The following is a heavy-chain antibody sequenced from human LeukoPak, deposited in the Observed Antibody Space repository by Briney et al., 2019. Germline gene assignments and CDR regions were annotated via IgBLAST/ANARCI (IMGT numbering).Heavy chain of an antibody. V-gene: IGHV3-13*01. J-gene: IGHJ4*02. CDR2: IGTAGDT. CDR3: ARAREYYYDSSGYSLDY. D-gene: IGHD3-22*01. CDR1: GFTFGSFG. Sequence: GGSLRLSCAASGFTFGSFGMHWVRQATGKGLEWVSAIGTAGDTYYPGSVKGRFTISRENAKNSLYLQMNSLRAGDTAVYYCARAREYYYDSSGYSLDYWGQGTLVTVSS.